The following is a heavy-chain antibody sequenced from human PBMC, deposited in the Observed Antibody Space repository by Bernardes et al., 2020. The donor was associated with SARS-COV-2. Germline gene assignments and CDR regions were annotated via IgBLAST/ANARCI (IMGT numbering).Heavy chain of an antibody. Sequence: GGTLGLSCAASGSSRYGMHWVRRAPGKGLEWVAVISFDGRDKYYGDTVKGRFTISRDNSKNTVYLEMTYLREEDTAIYYCAKGFSNTWYDNFDFWGQGTPVAVSS. CDR1: GSSRYG. V-gene: IGHV3-30*18. CDR2: ISFDGRDK. J-gene: IGHJ4*02. D-gene: IGHD4-4*01. CDR3: AKGFSNTWYDNFDF.